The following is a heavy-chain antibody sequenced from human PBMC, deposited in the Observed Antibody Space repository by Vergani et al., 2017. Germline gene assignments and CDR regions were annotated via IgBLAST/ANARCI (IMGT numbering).Heavy chain of an antibody. V-gene: IGHV2-26*01. J-gene: IGHJ6*02. CDR3: ARTTVGARTYYDYYGMDV. CDR2: IFSNDEK. Sequence: QVTLKESGPVLVKPTETLTLTCTVSGFSLSTARMGVSWIRQPPGKALEWLAHIFSNDEKSYSTSLKSRLTISKDTSKSQVVLTMTNMDPVDTATYYCARTTVGARTYYDYYGMDVWGQGTTVTVSS. CDR1: GFSLSTARMG. D-gene: IGHD1-26*01.